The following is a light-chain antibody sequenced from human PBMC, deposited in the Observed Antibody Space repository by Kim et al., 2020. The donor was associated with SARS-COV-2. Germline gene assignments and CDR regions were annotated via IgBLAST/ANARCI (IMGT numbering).Light chain of an antibody. Sequence: SVAPRERATLSCRASQSVSSNLAWYQQKPGQAPRLLIYGASTRATGIPARFSGSGSGTEFTLTISSLQSGDFGIYFCQQYNDWRTFGQGTKVDI. J-gene: IGKJ1*01. CDR2: GAS. CDR1: QSVSSN. V-gene: IGKV3-15*01. CDR3: QQYNDWRT.